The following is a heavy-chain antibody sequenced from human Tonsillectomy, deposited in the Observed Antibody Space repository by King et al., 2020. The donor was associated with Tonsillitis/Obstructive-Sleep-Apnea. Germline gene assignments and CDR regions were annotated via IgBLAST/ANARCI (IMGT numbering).Heavy chain of an antibody. Sequence: VQLPQWGAGLLKPSETLSLTCAVYGGSFSDYYWSWIRQPPGKGLEWIGEINHSGSAYYNPSLKSRVTISVDTSKNQFSLKMSSVTAADTAVYYCARGRMPGSHNMDVLGKG. CDR3: ARGRMPGSHNMDV. V-gene: IGHV4-34*01. D-gene: IGHD2-2*01. CDR2: INHSGSA. J-gene: IGHJ6*03. CDR1: GGSFSDYY.